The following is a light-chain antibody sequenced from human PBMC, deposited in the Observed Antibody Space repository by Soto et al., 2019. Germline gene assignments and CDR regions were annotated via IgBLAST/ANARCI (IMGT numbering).Light chain of an antibody. V-gene: IGKV3-15*01. J-gene: IGKJ1*01. Sequence: EIVMTQSPATLSVSPAERATLSCRASQSVSNKLAWYQHKPGQAPRVLIYDTSTRAAGIPARFSGSGSGTDFTLTISSLQPEDFATYYCQQSYSTPRTFGQGTKVDIK. CDR2: DTS. CDR1: QSVSNK. CDR3: QQSYSTPRT.